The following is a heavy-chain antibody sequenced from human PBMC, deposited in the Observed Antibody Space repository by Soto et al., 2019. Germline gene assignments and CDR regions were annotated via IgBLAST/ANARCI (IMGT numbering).Heavy chain of an antibody. CDR2: INHSGST. V-gene: IGHV4-34*01. J-gene: IGHJ4*02. Sequence: SETLSLTCAVYGGSFSGYYWSWIRQPPGKGLEWIGEINHSGSTNYNPSLKSRVTISVDTSKNQFSLKLSSVTAADTAVYYCARGGRDGYQSYDYWGQGTLVTVSS. CDR3: ARGGRDGYQSYDY. D-gene: IGHD2-21*01. CDR1: GGSFSGYY.